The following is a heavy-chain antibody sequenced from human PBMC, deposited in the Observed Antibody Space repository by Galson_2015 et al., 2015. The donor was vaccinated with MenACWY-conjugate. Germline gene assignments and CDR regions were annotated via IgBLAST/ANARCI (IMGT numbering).Heavy chain of an antibody. CDR2: IYYSGST. CDR1: GGSISSSSYY. CDR3: ARRSIAAAGFDY. Sequence: ETLSLTCTVSGGSISSSSYYWGWIRQPPGKGLEWIGSIYYSGSTYYNPSLKSRVTISVDTSKNQFSLKLSSVTAADTAVYYCARRSIAAAGFDYWGQGTLVTVSS. V-gene: IGHV4-39*01. J-gene: IGHJ4*02. D-gene: IGHD6-13*01.